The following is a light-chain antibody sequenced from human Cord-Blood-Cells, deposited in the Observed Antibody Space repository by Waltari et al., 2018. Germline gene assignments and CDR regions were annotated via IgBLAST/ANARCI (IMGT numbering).Light chain of an antibody. CDR2: EGS. CDR1: SSDVGSFNL. Sequence: QSALTQPASVSGSPGQSITISCTGTSSDVGSFNLVSCYQQPPGKAPKLMIYEGSKRPSGVSNRFSGSKSGNTASLTISGLQAEDEADYYCCSYAGSSYVFGTGTKVTVL. J-gene: IGLJ1*01. CDR3: CSYAGSSYV. V-gene: IGLV2-23*01.